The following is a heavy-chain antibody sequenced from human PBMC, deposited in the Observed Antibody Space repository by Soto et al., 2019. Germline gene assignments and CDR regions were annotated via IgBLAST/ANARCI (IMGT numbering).Heavy chain of an antibody. J-gene: IGHJ4*02. CDR1: GGTFSSYA. CDR2: IIPIFGTA. CDR3: ARAPLGYCSGGSCSYYYFDY. Sequence: QVQLVQSGAEVKKPGSSVKVSCKASGGTFSSYAISWVRQAPGQGLEWMGGIIPIFGTANYAQKFQGRVTITADESTSTAYMELSSLRSEDTAVYYCARAPLGYCSGGSCSYYYFDYWGQGAMVTVS. V-gene: IGHV1-69*12. D-gene: IGHD2-15*01.